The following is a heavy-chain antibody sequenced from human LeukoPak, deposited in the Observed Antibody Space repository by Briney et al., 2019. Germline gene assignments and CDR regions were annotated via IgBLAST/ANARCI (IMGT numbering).Heavy chain of an antibody. Sequence: GGSLRLSCAASGFTFSNYSLTWVRQAPGKGLEWVSGISGNGGSASYADSVKGRFTISRDNSKNTLYLQMNSLRAEDTAVYYCAKDRSSSTSCSNYWGQGTLVTVSS. V-gene: IGHV3-23*01. D-gene: IGHD2-2*01. CDR2: ISGNGGSA. CDR1: GFTFSNYS. CDR3: AKDRSSSTSCSNY. J-gene: IGHJ4*02.